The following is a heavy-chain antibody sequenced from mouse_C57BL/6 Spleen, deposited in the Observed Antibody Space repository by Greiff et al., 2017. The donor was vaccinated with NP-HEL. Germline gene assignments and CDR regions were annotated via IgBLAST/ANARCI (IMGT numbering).Heavy chain of an antibody. CDR3: AMITTVVAKEN. V-gene: IGHV5-17*01. Sequence: EVQLVESGGGLVKPGGSLKLSCAASGFTFSDYGMHWVRQAPEKGLEWVAYISSGSSTIYYADTVKGRFTISRDNAKNTLFLQRTSLRSEDTAMYYCAMITTVVAKENWGQGTSVTVSS. D-gene: IGHD1-1*01. CDR1: GFTFSDYG. CDR2: ISSGSSTI. J-gene: IGHJ4*01.